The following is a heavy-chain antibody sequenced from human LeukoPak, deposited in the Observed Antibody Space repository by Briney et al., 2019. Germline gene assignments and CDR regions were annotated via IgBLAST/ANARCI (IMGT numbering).Heavy chain of an antibody. CDR3: VTRYSGSYSTIDY. Sequence: PGGSLRLSCAASGFTFSSYAMSWVRQAPGKGLEWVSAISGSGGSTYYADSVKGRFTISRDNSKNTLYLQMNSLRAEDTAVYYCVTRYSGSYSTIDYWGQGTLVTVSS. J-gene: IGHJ4*02. D-gene: IGHD1-26*01. CDR2: ISGSGGST. CDR1: GFTFSSYA. V-gene: IGHV3-23*01.